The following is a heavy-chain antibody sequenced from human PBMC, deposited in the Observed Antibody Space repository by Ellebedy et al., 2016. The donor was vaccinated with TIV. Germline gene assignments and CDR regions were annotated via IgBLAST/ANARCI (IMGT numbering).Heavy chain of an antibody. J-gene: IGHJ4*02. D-gene: IGHD1-14*01. CDR1: GGTFSSYA. V-gene: IGHV1-69*13. CDR2: IIPIFGTA. Sequence: SVKVSXXASGGTFSSYAISWVRQAPGQGLEWMGGIIPIFGTANYAQKFQGRVTITADESTSTAYMELSSLRSEDTAVYYCARVRFPGPLIFDYWGQGTLATVSS. CDR3: ARVRFPGPLIFDY.